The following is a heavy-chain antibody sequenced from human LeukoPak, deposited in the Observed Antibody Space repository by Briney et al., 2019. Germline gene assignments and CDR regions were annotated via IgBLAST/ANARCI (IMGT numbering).Heavy chain of an antibody. J-gene: IGHJ3*01. CDR3: GKDPNGNFIGAFDF. D-gene: IGHD4-23*01. CDR1: RFAFHNCA. CDR2: ISVDGGDI. V-gene: IGHV3-23*01. Sequence: GGSPRLSCAASRFAFHNCAMTWIRQAPERGLEWVSSISVDGGDIKYTDSAKGRFTISRDNSKGTLYLQMDSLRVEDTAVYYCGKDPNGNFIGAFDFWGQGTMVTVSS.